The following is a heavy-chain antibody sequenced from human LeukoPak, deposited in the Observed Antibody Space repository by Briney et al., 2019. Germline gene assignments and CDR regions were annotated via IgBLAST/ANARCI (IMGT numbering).Heavy chain of an antibody. CDR1: GFTFGDYA. Sequence: GGSLRLSCTASGFTFGDYAMSWVRQAPGKGLEWVGFIRSKAYGCTTEYAASVKGRFTISRDDSKSIAYLQMNSLKTEDTAVYYCTREKWYCSSTSCYAEFNYMDVWGKGTTVTISS. D-gene: IGHD2-2*01. CDR3: TREKWYCSSTSCYAEFNYMDV. V-gene: IGHV3-49*04. J-gene: IGHJ6*03. CDR2: IRSKAYGCTT.